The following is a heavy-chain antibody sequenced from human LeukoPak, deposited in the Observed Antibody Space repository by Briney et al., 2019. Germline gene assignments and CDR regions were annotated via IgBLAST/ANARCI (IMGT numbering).Heavy chain of an antibody. V-gene: IGHV4-4*09. CDR1: GGSFSGYY. D-gene: IGHD6-19*01. CDR3: ARIIAVAGATYLDY. CDR2: IHSSGST. J-gene: IGHJ4*02. Sequence: PSETLSLTCAVYGGSFSGYYWSWIRQPPGKGLEPIGYIHSSGSTNYNPSLRGRVIISVDTSKNQFSLKLSSVTVADTAVYYCARIIAVAGATYLDYWGQGNLVTVSS.